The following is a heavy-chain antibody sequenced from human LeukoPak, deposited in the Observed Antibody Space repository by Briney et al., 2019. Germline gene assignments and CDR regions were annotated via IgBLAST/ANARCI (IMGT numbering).Heavy chain of an antibody. Sequence: GRSLRLSCTASGFTFGDYAMSWVRQAPGKGLEWVGFIRSKAYGGTTEYAASVKGRFTISRDDSKSIAYLQMNSLKTEDTAVYYCTSPAYYYVWGSSDYWGQGTLVTVSS. J-gene: IGHJ4*02. D-gene: IGHD3-16*01. CDR2: IRSKAYGGTT. CDR1: GFTFGDYA. CDR3: TSPAYYYVWGSSDY. V-gene: IGHV3-49*04.